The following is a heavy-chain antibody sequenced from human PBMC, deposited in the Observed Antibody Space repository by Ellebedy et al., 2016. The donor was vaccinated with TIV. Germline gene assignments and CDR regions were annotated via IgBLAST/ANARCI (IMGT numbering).Heavy chain of an antibody. V-gene: IGHV3-48*01. CDR2: ISSRDGAV. CDR1: GFTFSDYN. J-gene: IGHJ4*02. Sequence: GESLKISXAASGFTFSDYNMNWVRQAPGKGLEWVSYISSRDGAVFYADSVKGRFTISRDNPKNSLYLQMNGLRAEDTAVYYCARRAYSGAWPDYWGQGTLVTVSS. CDR3: ARRAYSGAWPDY. D-gene: IGHD6-19*01.